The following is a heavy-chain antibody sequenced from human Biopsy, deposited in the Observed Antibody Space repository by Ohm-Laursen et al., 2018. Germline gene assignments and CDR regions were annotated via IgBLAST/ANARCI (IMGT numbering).Heavy chain of an antibody. Sequence: SLRLSCAASGFGMYALHWVRQPPGKGLEWLAVIAYDGSNKYYAESVKGRFTISRDRSRDTVHLQMNSLRYEDTALYYCAKDGGQWLGGAFDIWGHGTMVSVSS. V-gene: IGHV3-30*18. CDR2: IAYDGSNK. CDR3: AKDGGQWLGGAFDI. CDR1: GFGMYA. J-gene: IGHJ3*02. D-gene: IGHD6-19*01.